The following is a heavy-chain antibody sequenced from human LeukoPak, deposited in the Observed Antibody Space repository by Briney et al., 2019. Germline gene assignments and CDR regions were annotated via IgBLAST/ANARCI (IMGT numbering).Heavy chain of an antibody. Sequence: SETLSLTCAVYGGSFSGYYWSWIRQPPGKGLEGIGEINHSGSTNYNPSLKSRVTISVDTSKNQFSLKLSSVTAADTAVYYCAREDQDQPFDYWGQGTLVTVSS. CDR2: INHSGST. J-gene: IGHJ4*02. CDR3: AREDQDQPFDY. D-gene: IGHD2-15*01. CDR1: GGSFSGYY. V-gene: IGHV4-34*01.